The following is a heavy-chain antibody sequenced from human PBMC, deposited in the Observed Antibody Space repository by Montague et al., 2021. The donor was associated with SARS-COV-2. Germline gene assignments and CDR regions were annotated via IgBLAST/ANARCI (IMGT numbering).Heavy chain of an antibody. CDR3: ARHGPFVVVTAIHDTFDI. Sequence: SETLSLTCTVSGGSISSSTSYWGWIRQPPGKGLEWIGYIYYSGSTNYNPSLKSRVTISVDTSKNQFSLKLSSVTAADTAVYYCARHGPFVVVTAIHDTFDIWGQGTMVTVSS. J-gene: IGHJ3*02. V-gene: IGHV4-61*05. CDR2: IYYSGST. CDR1: GGSISSSTSY. D-gene: IGHD2-21*02.